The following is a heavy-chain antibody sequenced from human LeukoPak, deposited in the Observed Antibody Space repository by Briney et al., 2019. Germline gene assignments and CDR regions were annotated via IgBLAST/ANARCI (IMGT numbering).Heavy chain of an antibody. V-gene: IGHV3-7*01. J-gene: IGHJ4*02. D-gene: IGHD3-10*01. CDR3: ARGIGSPLYYFDY. CDR1: EFTFGDDA. Sequence: GGSLRLSCTASEFTFGDDAKSWFRQAPGKGLEWVANIKQDGSEKYYVDSVKGRFTISRDNAKKSLHLQMNSLTAEDTAVYYCARGIGSPLYYFDYWGQGTRVTVSS. CDR2: IKQDGSEK.